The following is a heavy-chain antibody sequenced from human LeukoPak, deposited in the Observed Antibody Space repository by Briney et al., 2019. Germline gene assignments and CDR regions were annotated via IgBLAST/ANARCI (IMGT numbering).Heavy chain of an antibody. D-gene: IGHD6-19*01. Sequence: TSETLSLTCTVSGASISRSGLYWSWIRQPPGKGLEWIGYIYYSGSTNYNPSLKSRVTISVDTSKNQFSLKLSSVTAADTAVYYCAGASGWYPVDYWGQGTLVTVSS. CDR3: AGASGWYPVDY. J-gene: IGHJ4*02. V-gene: IGHV4-61*08. CDR2: IYYSGST. CDR1: GASISRSGLY.